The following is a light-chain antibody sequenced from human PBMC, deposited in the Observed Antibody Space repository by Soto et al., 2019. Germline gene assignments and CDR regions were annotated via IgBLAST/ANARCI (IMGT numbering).Light chain of an antibody. V-gene: IGKV1-33*01. CDR3: QQYEDIPAT. CDR1: QDISNY. J-gene: IGKJ3*01. Sequence: DIQMTQSPSSLSAFVGDRVTLTCQASQDISNYLNWDQQKPGKAPTLMIYDASDVKTGVPSRFSGGGSGTDLTFTISSLQHEDIATYDCQQYEDIPATFGPGTKVNI. CDR2: DAS.